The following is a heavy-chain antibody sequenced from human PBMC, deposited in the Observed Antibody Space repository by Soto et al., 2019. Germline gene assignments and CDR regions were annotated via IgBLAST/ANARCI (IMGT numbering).Heavy chain of an antibody. V-gene: IGHV5-10-1*01. D-gene: IGHD6-13*01. CDR2: IDPSDSYT. Sequence: PGESLKISCKGSGYSFTSYWISWVRQMPGKGLEWMGRIDPSDSYTNYSPSFQGHVTISADKSISTAYLQWSSLKASDTAMYYCARHNHSSSWTNWFDPWGQGTLVTVSS. CDR1: GYSFTSYW. CDR3: ARHNHSSSWTNWFDP. J-gene: IGHJ5*02.